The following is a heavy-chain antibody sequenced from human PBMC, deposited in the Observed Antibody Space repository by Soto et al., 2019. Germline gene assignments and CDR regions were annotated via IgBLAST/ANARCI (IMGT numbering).Heavy chain of an antibody. CDR1: GFIVSTNY. J-gene: IGHJ4*02. V-gene: IGHV3-66*01. CDR3: ARALFGVDSY. D-gene: IGHD3-3*01. CDR2: IYSGGSA. Sequence: EVQLVESGGGLVQPGGSLRLSCAASGFIVSTNYMSWVRQAPGKGLEWVSVIYSGGSAYYADSVKGRFIISRDNSKNTLSLQMNSRRAEDTAVYYCARALFGVDSYWGQGTLVTVSS.